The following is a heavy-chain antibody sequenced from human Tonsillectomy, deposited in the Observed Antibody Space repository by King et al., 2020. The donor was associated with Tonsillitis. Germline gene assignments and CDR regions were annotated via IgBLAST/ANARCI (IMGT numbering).Heavy chain of an antibody. Sequence: VQLXQXGAGXLKPSXALSLTCGVYGGSFSGYHWSWIRQPPGKGLEWIGEINHSGSTNYNPSLKSRVTISVDTSKNQFSLKLSSVTAADTAVYYCARXSFYYYSYLDVWDKXTTVTVSS. CDR3: ARXSFYYYSYLDV. J-gene: IGHJ6*03. CDR2: INHSGST. V-gene: IGHV4-34*01. CDR1: GGSFSGYH. D-gene: IGHD3-16*02.